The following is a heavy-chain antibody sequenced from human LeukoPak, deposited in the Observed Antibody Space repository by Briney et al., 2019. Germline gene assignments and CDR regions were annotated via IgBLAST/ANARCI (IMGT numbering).Heavy chain of an antibody. CDR1: GFTVSSNY. V-gene: IGHV3-66*01. CDR2: IYSGGST. J-gene: IGHJ3*02. D-gene: IGHD1-14*01. CDR3: ARGVRNAFDI. Sequence: HSGGSLRLSCVASGFTVSSNYMSWVPQAPGKGLEWVSVIYSGGSTYHGDSVKGRFTISRDNAKNTLYLQMNSLRAEDTAVYYCARGVRNAFDIWGQGTMVTVSS.